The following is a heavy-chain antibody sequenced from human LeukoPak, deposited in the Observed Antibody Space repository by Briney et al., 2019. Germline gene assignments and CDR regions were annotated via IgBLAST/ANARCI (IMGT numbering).Heavy chain of an antibody. Sequence: PSETLSLTCTVSGGSISSSSYYWSWIRQSPGKGLEWIGNIYYSGSTNYNTSLKSRVTLSLDTSKRQFTLKLSSVTAADTAVYYCASRLRTFPYYFEFWGQGTLVTVSS. D-gene: IGHD3-9*01. CDR2: IYYSGST. J-gene: IGHJ4*02. CDR3: ASRLRTFPYYFEF. CDR1: GGSISSSSYY. V-gene: IGHV4-61*01.